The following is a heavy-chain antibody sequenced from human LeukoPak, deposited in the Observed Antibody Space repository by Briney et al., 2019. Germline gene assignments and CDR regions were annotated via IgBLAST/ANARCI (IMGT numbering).Heavy chain of an antibody. D-gene: IGHD3-22*01. V-gene: IGHV4-61*02. Sequence: SETLSLTCTVSGGSISSGSYYWSWIRQPAGKGLEWIGRIYTSGSTNYNPSLKSRVTMSVDTSKNQFSLKLSSVTAADTAVYYCARVLGYYYDSSGYLDYWGQGTLVTVSS. CDR2: IYTSGST. CDR3: ARVLGYYYDSSGYLDY. CDR1: GGSISSGSYY. J-gene: IGHJ4*02.